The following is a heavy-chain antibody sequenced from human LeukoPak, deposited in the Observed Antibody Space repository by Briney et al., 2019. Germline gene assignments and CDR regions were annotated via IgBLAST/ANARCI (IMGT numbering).Heavy chain of an antibody. J-gene: IGHJ4*02. CDR2: IKTKTDGGTT. CDR3: TKDQGNLDY. V-gene: IGHV3-15*01. D-gene: IGHD4-23*01. CDR1: GFTFSNAW. Sequence: GGSLRLSCAASGFTFSNAWMSWVRQAPGKGLEWVGRIKTKTDGGTTAYAAPVKGRFTISRDDSKNTLNLQMNSLKTEDTAVYYCTKDQGNLDYWGQGTLVTVSS.